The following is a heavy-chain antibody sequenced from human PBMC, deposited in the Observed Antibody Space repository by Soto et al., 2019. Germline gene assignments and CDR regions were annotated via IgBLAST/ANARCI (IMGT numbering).Heavy chain of an antibody. CDR1: GYTFNTYA. V-gene: IGHV3-30*07. J-gene: IGHJ4*02. CDR2: ITAGNGNT. Sequence: SCKASGYTFNTYALHWVRQAPGQQGQRLEWLGRITAGNGNTYYTDSVKDRFTISRDNVKNTLYLQMNSLRVEDTAVYYCVRVYNPMVYWGQGTLVTVSS. D-gene: IGHD1-20*01. CDR3: VRVYNPMVY.